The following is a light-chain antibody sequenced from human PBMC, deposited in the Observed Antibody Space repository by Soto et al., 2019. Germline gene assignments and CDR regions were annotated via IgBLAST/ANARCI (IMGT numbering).Light chain of an antibody. Sequence: DIQMTQSPSTLSASVGDRVTITCRASQSISSWLAWYQQKPGKAPRLLIYDASYLERGVPSRFSGSGSGTECTLTISDLRPDGHATYYCQQYKSFWTFGQGTKVEI. V-gene: IGKV1-5*01. J-gene: IGKJ1*01. CDR3: QQYKSFWT. CDR1: QSISSW. CDR2: DAS.